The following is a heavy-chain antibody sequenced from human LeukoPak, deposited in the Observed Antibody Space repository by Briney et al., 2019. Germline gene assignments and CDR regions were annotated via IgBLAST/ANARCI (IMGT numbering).Heavy chain of an antibody. Sequence: SETLSLTRTVSGGSISSYYWSWIRQPPGKGLEWIGYFSYSASTKYNPSLKSRVAMSVDTSKNQFSLRLSAVTAADTAVYYCVRDAHGGNSQFEYWGQGALVTVSS. CDR2: FSYSAST. D-gene: IGHD4-23*01. J-gene: IGHJ4*02. CDR1: GGSISSYY. CDR3: VRDAHGGNSQFEY. V-gene: IGHV4-59*01.